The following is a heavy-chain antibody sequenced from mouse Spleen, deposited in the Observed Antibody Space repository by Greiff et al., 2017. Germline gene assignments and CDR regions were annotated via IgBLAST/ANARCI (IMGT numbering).Heavy chain of an antibody. Sequence: EVQGVESGGGLVKPGGSLKLSCAASGFTFSDYGMHWVRQAPEKGLEWVAYISSGSSTTYYADTVKGRFTISRDNAKNTLFLQMTSLRSEDTAMYYCARYDGDYAMDYWGQGTSVTVSS. D-gene: IGHD2-12*01. V-gene: IGHV5-17*01. CDR1: GFTFSDYG. CDR2: ISSGSSTT. CDR3: ARYDGDYAMDY. J-gene: IGHJ4*01.